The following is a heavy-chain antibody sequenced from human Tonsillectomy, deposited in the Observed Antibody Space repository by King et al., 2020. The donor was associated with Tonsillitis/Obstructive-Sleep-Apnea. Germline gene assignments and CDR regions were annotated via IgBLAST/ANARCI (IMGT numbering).Heavy chain of an antibody. CDR1: GFTFSDYY. D-gene: IGHD5-18*01. Sequence: VQLVESGGGLVKPGGSLRLSCAASGFTFSDYYMSWIRQAPGKGLEWVSYISSSSSYTNYADSVKGRFTISRDNAKNSLYLQMNSLRAEDTAVYYCARDREDTAMGGLGGEVDYWGQGTLVTVSS. CDR3: ARDREDTAMGGLGGEVDY. V-gene: IGHV3-11*05. J-gene: IGHJ4*02. CDR2: ISSSSSYT.